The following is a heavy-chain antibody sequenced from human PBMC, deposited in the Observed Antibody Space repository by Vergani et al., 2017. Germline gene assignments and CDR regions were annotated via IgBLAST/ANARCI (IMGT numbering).Heavy chain of an antibody. D-gene: IGHD2-15*01. CDR1: GGSIRSGSHY. Sequence: QLQLQESGPGLVKPSETLSLICTVSGGSIRSGSHYWSWIRQPAGKGPEWIGHIHTGGSTDLNPSFKSRVSISVDTSKSQFSLKLNSVTVADTAVYYCARSRPYCTSGSCPAIWGQGTLVTVSS. CDR3: ARSRPYCTSGSCPAI. CDR2: IHTGGST. V-gene: IGHV4-61*02. J-gene: IGHJ4*02.